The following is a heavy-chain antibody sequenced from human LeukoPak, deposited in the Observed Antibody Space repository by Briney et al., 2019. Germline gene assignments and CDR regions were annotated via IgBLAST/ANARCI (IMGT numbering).Heavy chain of an antibody. Sequence: GGSLRLSCAASGFTFSSYAMSWVRQAPGKGLEWVSGISGSGDNTYYADSVKGRFTISRDNSKNTLYVQVNSLGTEDTAAYYCAKGSYYDSSGSFYFDYCGQGTLVTVSS. D-gene: IGHD3-22*01. V-gene: IGHV3-23*01. CDR3: AKGSYYDSSGSFYFDY. CDR1: GFTFSSYA. CDR2: ISGSGDNT. J-gene: IGHJ4*02.